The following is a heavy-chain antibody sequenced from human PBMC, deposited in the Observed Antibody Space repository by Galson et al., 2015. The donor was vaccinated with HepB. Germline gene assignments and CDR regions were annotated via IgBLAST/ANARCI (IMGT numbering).Heavy chain of an antibody. Sequence: TLSLTCTVSGGSISRSSYYWGWIRQPPGKGLEYIGSIYYSGSTYYNPSLKSRVTISLDTSKNQFSLKLSSVTAADTAVYHCARLYYYDSSDYSNWFDPWGQGTLVTVSS. CDR1: GGSISRSSYY. D-gene: IGHD3-22*01. J-gene: IGHJ5*02. CDR2: IYYSGST. V-gene: IGHV4-39*07. CDR3: ARLYYYDSSDYSNWFDP.